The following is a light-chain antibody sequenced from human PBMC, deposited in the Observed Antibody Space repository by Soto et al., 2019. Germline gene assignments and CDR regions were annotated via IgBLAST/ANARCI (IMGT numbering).Light chain of an antibody. CDR2: GVS. V-gene: IGLV2-14*01. CDR1: ISDFVVYNY. CDR3: SSHTISSALQV. Sequence: SALTQPASVSGSPGQSITISCTGTISDFVVYNYVSWYQQHPGKAPKLMIYGVSNRPSGVSNRFSGSKSGNTASLTISGLQADDEADYYCSSHTISSALQVFGTGTKVT. J-gene: IGLJ1*01.